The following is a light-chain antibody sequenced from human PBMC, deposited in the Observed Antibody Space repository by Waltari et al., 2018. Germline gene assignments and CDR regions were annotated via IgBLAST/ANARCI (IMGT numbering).Light chain of an antibody. CDR1: QGISSY. CDR3: QQLNAYPIT. J-gene: IGKJ5*01. Sequence: DIQLTQSPSFLSASVGDRVTITCRASQGISSYLAWYQQEPGKAPKLLIYAASTLQSGVPSRFSGSGSGTEFTLTISSLQPEDFATYYCQQLNAYPITFGQGTRLEIE. CDR2: AAS. V-gene: IGKV1-9*01.